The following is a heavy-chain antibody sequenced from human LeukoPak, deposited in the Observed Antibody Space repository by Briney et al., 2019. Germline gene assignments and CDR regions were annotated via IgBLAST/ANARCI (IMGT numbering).Heavy chain of an antibody. D-gene: IGHD6-13*01. V-gene: IGHV1-18*01. CDR3: ARDVTAAGTSWFDP. CDR2: ISAYNGNT. J-gene: IGHJ5*02. Sequence: ASVKVSCKASGYTFTSYGISWVRQAPGQGLEWMGWISAYNGNTNYAQKLQGRVTMTTDTSTSTAYMELTSLRSDDTAVYYCARDVTAAGTSWFDPWGQGTLVTVSS. CDR1: GYTFTSYG.